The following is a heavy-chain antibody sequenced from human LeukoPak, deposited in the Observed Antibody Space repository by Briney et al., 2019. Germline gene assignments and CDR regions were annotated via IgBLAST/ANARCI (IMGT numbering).Heavy chain of an antibody. CDR2: IYGGGDT. Sequence: GGSLRLSCAASGFTVTDNYMNWVRQSSGKGLEWVSVIYGGGDTNYADSVKGRFTISRDNSKNTPYLQMNSLRAEDTAVYYCAKDRAAAGAPSSYYYYYGMDVWGQGTTITVSS. CDR1: GFTVTDNY. CDR3: AKDRAAAGAPSSYYYYYGMDV. V-gene: IGHV3-53*05. J-gene: IGHJ6*02. D-gene: IGHD6-13*01.